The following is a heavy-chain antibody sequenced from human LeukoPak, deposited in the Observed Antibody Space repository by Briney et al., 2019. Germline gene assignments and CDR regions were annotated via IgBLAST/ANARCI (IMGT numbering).Heavy chain of an antibody. Sequence: GGSLRLSCAASGFTFSSYSMNWVRQAPGKGLEWVSSISSSSSYIYYADSVKGRFTISRDNAKNSLYLQMNSLRAEDTALYHCARDDLSGFDYWGQGTLVTVSS. V-gene: IGHV3-21*04. D-gene: IGHD1-26*01. J-gene: IGHJ4*02. CDR1: GFTFSSYS. CDR2: ISSSSSYI. CDR3: ARDDLSGFDY.